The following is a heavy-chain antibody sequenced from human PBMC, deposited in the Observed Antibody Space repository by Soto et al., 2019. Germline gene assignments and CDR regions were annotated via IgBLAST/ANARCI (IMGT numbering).Heavy chain of an antibody. J-gene: IGHJ5*02. D-gene: IGHD2-21*01. CDR3: ARLRIATNNYKWFDP. CDR1: GAALNSGNYY. V-gene: IGHV4-31*03. CDR2: IYVTGAV. Sequence: SETLSLTCSVSGAALNSGNYYWSWIRQVPGKGLEWIGHIYVTGAVDYNPSLRDRITISQDTSERQFSLNLRLVTAADTAVYYCARLRIATNNYKWFDPWGKGTLVTVSS.